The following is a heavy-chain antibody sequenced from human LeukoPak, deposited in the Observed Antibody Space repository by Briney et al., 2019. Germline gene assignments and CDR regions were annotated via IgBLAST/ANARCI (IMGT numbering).Heavy chain of an antibody. V-gene: IGHV4-4*02. CDR3: AREILGGFNPGAY. Sequence: ETLSLTCTVSLDSTTSNFWSWVRQPPGKGLEWIGEIHRSGSPNYNPSLQSRVTISIDRSRNQIALELSSVTAADTAVYYCAREILGGFNPGAYWGQGTLVTVSS. D-gene: IGHD1-14*01. CDR1: LDSTTSNF. CDR2: IHRSGSP. J-gene: IGHJ4*02.